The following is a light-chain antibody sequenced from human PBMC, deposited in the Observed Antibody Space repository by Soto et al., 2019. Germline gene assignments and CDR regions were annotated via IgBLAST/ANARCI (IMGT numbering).Light chain of an antibody. CDR2: DAS. CDR1: QAIRNY. CDR3: QQYDNFPLT. Sequence: DIQMTQSPSSLSASVGEGVTITCQASQAIRNYVNWYQQKPGKAPKLLIYDASDLETGVPSRFSGSGSGTYFSFTISSLQPEDIATYYCQQYDNFPLTFGGGTKVEIK. V-gene: IGKV1-33*01. J-gene: IGKJ4*01.